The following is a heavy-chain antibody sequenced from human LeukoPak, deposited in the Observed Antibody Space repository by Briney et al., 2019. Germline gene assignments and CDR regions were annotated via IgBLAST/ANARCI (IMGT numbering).Heavy chain of an antibody. Sequence: SGGSLRLSCAASGFTFSSYAMSWVRQAPGKGLEWVSAISGSGGSTYYADSVKGRFTISRDNAKNTLYLQMNSLRAEDTAVYYCARAGEGLLAYSFDIWGQGTMVTVSS. V-gene: IGHV3-23*01. CDR3: ARAGEGLLAYSFDI. J-gene: IGHJ3*02. CDR2: ISGSGGST. D-gene: IGHD1-26*01. CDR1: GFTFSSYA.